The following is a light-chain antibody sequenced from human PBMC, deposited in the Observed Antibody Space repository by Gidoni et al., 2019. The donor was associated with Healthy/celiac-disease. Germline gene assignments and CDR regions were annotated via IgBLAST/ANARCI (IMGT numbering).Light chain of an antibody. CDR2: DAA. J-gene: IGKJ1*01. Sequence: DIQMTQSPSTLSASVGDRVTITCRASQSISSWLAWYQQKPGKAPKLLIYDAASLESGAPSRISGSGSGTEFTLTISSLQPDDVATYYCQQYNSYSWTFGQGTKVEIK. V-gene: IGKV1-5*01. CDR3: QQYNSYSWT. CDR1: QSISSW.